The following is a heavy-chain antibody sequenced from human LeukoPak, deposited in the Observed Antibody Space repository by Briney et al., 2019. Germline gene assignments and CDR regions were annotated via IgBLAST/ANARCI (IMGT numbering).Heavy chain of an antibody. CDR1: GGSISSTSYY. V-gene: IGHV4-39*01. D-gene: IGHD2-15*01. CDR2: IYYSGTT. Sequence: SETLSLTCTVSGGSISSTSYYWGWIRQPPGKGLEWIGSIYYSGTTFYNPSLKSRVTISVDTSENQFSLNLSSVTAADTAVYYCARHTATRYCSGDTCYYYWGQGTLVTVSS. CDR3: ARHTATRYCSGDTCYYY. J-gene: IGHJ4*02.